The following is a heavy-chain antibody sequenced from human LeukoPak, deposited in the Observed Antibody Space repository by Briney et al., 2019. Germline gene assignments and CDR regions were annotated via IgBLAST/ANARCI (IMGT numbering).Heavy chain of an antibody. CDR1: GFTFSSYS. Sequence: GGSLRLSCAASGFTFSSYSVNWVRQAPGKGLEWVSSISSSSSYIYYADSVKGRFTISRDNAKISLYLQMNSLRAEDTAVYYCARRTMSGYDALDIWGQGTMVTVSS. CDR2: ISSSSSYI. D-gene: IGHD5-18*01. V-gene: IGHV3-21*01. CDR3: ARRTMSGYDALDI. J-gene: IGHJ3*02.